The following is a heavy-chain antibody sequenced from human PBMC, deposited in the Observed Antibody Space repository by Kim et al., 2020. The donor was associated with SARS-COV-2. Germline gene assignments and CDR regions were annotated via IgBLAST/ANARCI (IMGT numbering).Heavy chain of an antibody. Sequence: SETLSLTCTVSGGSISSYYWSWIRQPPGKGLEWIGYIYHSGSTNYNPSLKSRVTISVDTSKNQFSLKLSSVTAADTAVYYCARGLRSFFDYWGQGTLVTV. CDR3: ARGLRSFFDY. V-gene: IGHV4-59*01. D-gene: IGHD4-17*01. CDR2: IYHSGST. J-gene: IGHJ4*02. CDR1: GGSISSYY.